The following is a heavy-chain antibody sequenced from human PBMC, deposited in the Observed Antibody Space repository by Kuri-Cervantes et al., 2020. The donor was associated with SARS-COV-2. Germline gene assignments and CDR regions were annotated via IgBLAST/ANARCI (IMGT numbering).Heavy chain of an antibody. V-gene: IGHV3-7*01. CDR3: AREAFGYCSGGSCYSHY. D-gene: IGHD2-15*01. J-gene: IGHJ4*02. Sequence: LSLTCYVSCDSISSTYWSWVRQAPGKGLEWVANIKQDGSEKYYVDSVKGRFTISRDNAKNSLYLQMNSLRAEDTAVYYCAREAFGYCSGGSCYSHYWGQGTLVTVSS. CDR1: CDSISSTY. CDR2: IKQDGSEK.